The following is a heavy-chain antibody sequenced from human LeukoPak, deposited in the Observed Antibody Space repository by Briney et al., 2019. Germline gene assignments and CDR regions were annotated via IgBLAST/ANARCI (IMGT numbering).Heavy chain of an antibody. J-gene: IGHJ4*02. Sequence: GGSLRLSCAASGFTFDDYTMHWVRQAPGKGLEWVSLISWDGGSTYYADSVKGRFTISRDNSKNSLYLQMNSLRTEDTALYYCAKDMRGSSSCPDYWGQGTLVTASS. CDR1: GFTFDDYT. V-gene: IGHV3-43*01. CDR2: ISWDGGST. CDR3: AKDMRGSSSCPDY. D-gene: IGHD6-13*01.